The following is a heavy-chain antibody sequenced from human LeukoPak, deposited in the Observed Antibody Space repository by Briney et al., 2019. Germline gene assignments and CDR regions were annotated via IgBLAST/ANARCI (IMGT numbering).Heavy chain of an antibody. CDR2: IRSKANSYAT. CDR3: STAGEDDSSGFNYYMDV. Sequence: GGSLRLSCAASGFTFSGSAMHWVRQASGKGLEWVGRIRSKANSYATAYAASVKGRFTISRDDSKNTAYPQMNSLKTEDTAVYYCSTAGEDDSSGFNYYMDVWGKGTTVTVSS. V-gene: IGHV3-73*01. D-gene: IGHD3-22*01. J-gene: IGHJ6*03. CDR1: GFTFSGSA.